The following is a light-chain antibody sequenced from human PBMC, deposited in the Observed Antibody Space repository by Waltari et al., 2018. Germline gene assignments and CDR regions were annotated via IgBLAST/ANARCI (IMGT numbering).Light chain of an antibody. CDR2: DAS. CDR3: QQYSSFST. Sequence: DIQMTQSPSMLSASVGDRVTITCRASQPIRGLLAWYQLKPGLAPKLLIYDASNLGGGVPSRFSGSGFGTNFTLTISSLQPDDFATYYCQQYSSFSTFGLGTKV. CDR1: QPIRGL. V-gene: IGKV1-5*01. J-gene: IGKJ1*01.